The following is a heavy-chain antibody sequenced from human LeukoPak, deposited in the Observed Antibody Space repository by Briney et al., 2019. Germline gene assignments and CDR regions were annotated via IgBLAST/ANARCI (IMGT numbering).Heavy chain of an antibody. CDR3: ARGSLGYYDRSDWAFDI. CDR2: ISSNGGST. CDR1: GFTFSSYA. V-gene: IGHV3-64*01. Sequence: GGSLRLSCAASGFTFSSYAMHWVRQAPGKGLEYVSAISSNGGSTYYANSVKGRFTISRDNSKNTLYLQMGSLRAEDMAVYYCARGSLGYYDRSDWAFDIWGQGTMVTVSS. J-gene: IGHJ3*02. D-gene: IGHD3-22*01.